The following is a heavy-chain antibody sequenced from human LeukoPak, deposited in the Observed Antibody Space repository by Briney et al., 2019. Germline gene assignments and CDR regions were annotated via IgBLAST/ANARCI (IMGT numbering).Heavy chain of an antibody. CDR1: GFTFSSYE. J-gene: IGHJ5*02. V-gene: IGHV3-9*01. Sequence: GGSLRLSCAASGFTFSSYEMNWVRQAPGKGLEWVSGISWNSGSIGYADSVKGRFTISRDNAKNSLYLQMNSLRAEDTALYYCAKDGAMVRGVLEGYNWFDPWGQGTLVTVSS. CDR3: AKDGAMVRGVLEGYNWFDP. D-gene: IGHD3-10*01. CDR2: ISWNSGSI.